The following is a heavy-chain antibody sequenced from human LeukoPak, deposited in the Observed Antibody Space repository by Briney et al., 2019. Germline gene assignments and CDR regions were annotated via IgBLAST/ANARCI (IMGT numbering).Heavy chain of an antibody. Sequence: SETLSLTCTVSGGSISSYYWSWIRQPPGKGLEWIGYIYYSGSTNYNPSLKSRVTISVDTSKNQFSLKLSSVTAADTAVYYCARDRGTGGVALFDYWGQGTLVTASS. J-gene: IGHJ4*02. CDR2: IYYSGST. V-gene: IGHV4-59*01. CDR3: ARDRGTGGVALFDY. D-gene: IGHD3-3*01. CDR1: GGSISSYY.